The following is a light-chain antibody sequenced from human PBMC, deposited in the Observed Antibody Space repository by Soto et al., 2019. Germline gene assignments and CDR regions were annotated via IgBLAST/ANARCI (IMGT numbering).Light chain of an antibody. V-gene: IGLV2-8*01. CDR1: SSDVGGYNY. CDR2: EVN. CDR3: GTWDSSLSVVV. Sequence: QSALTQPPSASGSPGQSVAISCTGTSSDVGGYNYVSWYQQHPGKAPKLMIYEVNKRPSGVPDRFSGSKSGNTASLTVSGLQAEDEADYHCGTWDSSLSVVVFGGGTKLTVL. J-gene: IGLJ2*01.